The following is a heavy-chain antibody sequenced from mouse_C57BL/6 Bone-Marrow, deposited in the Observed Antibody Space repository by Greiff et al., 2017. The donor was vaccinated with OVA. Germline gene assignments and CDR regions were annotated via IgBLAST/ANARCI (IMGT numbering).Heavy chain of an antibody. V-gene: IGHV1-81*01. J-gene: IGHJ3*01. CDR3: ARWNYYGSSYLRFAY. D-gene: IGHD1-1*01. CDR2: IYPRSGNT. Sequence: QVQLQQSGAELARPGASVKLSCKASGYTFTSYGISWVKQRTGQGLEWIGEIYPRSGNTYYNEKFKGKATLTADKSSSTAYMELRSLTSEDSAVYFCARWNYYGSSYLRFAYWGQGTLVTVSA. CDR1: GYTFTSYG.